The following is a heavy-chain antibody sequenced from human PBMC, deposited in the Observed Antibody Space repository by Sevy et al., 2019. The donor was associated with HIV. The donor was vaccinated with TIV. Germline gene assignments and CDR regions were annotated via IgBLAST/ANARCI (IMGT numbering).Heavy chain of an antibody. V-gene: IGHV4-61*02. CDR1: GGSISSGTYY. CDR2: IYTSGSS. D-gene: IGHD7-27*01. J-gene: IGHJ5*02. Sequence: SETLSLTCTVSGGSISSGTYYWNWIRQPAGKGLEWIGRIYTSGSSDYSPSLKSRVTMSIDTSKNQFSLKLSSLTAADTAGYYCARATPGVTSTSGAFDPWGQGTLVTVSS. CDR3: ARATPGVTSTSGAFDP.